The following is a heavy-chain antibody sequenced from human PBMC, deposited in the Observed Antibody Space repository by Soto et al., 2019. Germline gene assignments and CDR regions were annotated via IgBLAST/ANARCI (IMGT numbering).Heavy chain of an antibody. D-gene: IGHD3-3*01. J-gene: IGHJ3*02. CDR1: GGTFSSYA. CDR2: IIPIFGTA. V-gene: IGHV1-69*06. Sequence: VASVKVSCKASGGTFSSYAISWVRQAPGQGLEWMGGIIPIFGTANYAQKFQGRVTITADKSTSTAYMELSSLRSEDTAVYYCAREYDFWSGYYAFDIWGQGTMVTVSS. CDR3: AREYDFWSGYYAFDI.